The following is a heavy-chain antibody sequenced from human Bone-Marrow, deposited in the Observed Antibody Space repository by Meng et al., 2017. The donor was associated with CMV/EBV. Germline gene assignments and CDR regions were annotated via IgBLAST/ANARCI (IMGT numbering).Heavy chain of an antibody. J-gene: IGHJ6*04. CDR2: IKQDESEI. Sequence: GESLKISCAASGFTFSSFWMAWVRQAPGKGLEWVGNIKQDESEIQYVGSVKGRFTITRDNAKNSLFLQMNSLRAEDTAVYYCARSMLEVNGNYYGMDVWGEGTPVTVSS. V-gene: IGHV3-7*01. CDR3: ARSMLEVNGNYYGMDV. CDR1: GFTFSSFW. D-gene: IGHD1-20*01.